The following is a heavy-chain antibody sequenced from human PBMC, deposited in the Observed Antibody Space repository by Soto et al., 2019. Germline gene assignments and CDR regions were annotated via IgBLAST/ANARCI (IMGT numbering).Heavy chain of an antibody. J-gene: IGHJ3*02. D-gene: IGHD6-13*01. CDR1: GFTFDDYA. Sequence: EVQLVESGGGLVQPGRSLRLSCAATGFTFDDYAMHWVRQAPGKDLEWVSSISWNSGTIGYADSVKGRFTISRDNAKNSLSLQMNSLRAEDTAVYYCAKGEYSSSWDGAFDIWGQGTMVTVSS. CDR3: AKGEYSSSWDGAFDI. CDR2: ISWNSGTI. V-gene: IGHV3-9*01.